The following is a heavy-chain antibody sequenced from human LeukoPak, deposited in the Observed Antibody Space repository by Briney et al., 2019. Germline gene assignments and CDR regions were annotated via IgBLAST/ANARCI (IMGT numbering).Heavy chain of an antibody. D-gene: IGHD3-10*01. V-gene: IGHV1-24*01. J-gene: IGHJ3*02. Sequence: ASVKVSCKVSGYTLTELSMHWVRQAPGKGLEWMGGFDPEDGETIYAQKFQGRVTITEDTSTDTAYMELSSLRSEDTAVYYCATAGGLMVRGVMGAFDIWGQGTMVTVSS. CDR3: ATAGGLMVRGVMGAFDI. CDR1: GYTLTELS. CDR2: FDPEDGET.